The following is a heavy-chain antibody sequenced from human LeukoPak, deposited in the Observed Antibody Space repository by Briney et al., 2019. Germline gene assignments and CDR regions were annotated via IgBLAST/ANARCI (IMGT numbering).Heavy chain of an antibody. CDR1: GGTFSSYA. CDR3: ASLTGPQPGY. CDR2: IIPIFGTA. D-gene: IGHD1-14*01. Sequence: AASVKVSCKASGGTFSSYAISWVRQAPGQGLEWMGGIIPIFGTANYAQKFEGRVTITADESTSTAYMELSSLRSEDTAVYYCASLTGPQPGYWGQGTLVTVSS. J-gene: IGHJ4*02. V-gene: IGHV1-69*01.